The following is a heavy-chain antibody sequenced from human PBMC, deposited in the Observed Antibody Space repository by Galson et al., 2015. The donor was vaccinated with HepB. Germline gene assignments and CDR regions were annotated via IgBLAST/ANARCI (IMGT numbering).Heavy chain of an antibody. V-gene: IGHV3-7*03. CDR1: GFTFSNYW. J-gene: IGHJ3*02. Sequence: LRLSCAASGFTFSNYWMSWVRQAPGKGLEWVANIKGDGSEKFYVDSVKGRYTISRDNTKNSLYLQMNSLRAEDTAVYYCARDSYSCRGCAFDIWGQGTMVTVSS. CDR3: ARDSYSCRGCAFDI. D-gene: IGHD4-11*01. CDR2: IKGDGSEK.